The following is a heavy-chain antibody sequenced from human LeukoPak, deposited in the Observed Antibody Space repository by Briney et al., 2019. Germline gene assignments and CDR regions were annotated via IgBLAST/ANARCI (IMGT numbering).Heavy chain of an antibody. CDR3: ARVSLLDDGGLGDY. D-gene: IGHD4-23*01. J-gene: IGHJ4*02. CDR1: GFTFSDYY. V-gene: IGHV3-11*06. CDR2: ISGGSSYT. Sequence: MSGGSLRLSCAASGFTFSDYYMTWFRQAPGKGLEWVSYISGGSSYTNFADSVKGRFTISRDNAKNSLYLQMNSLGAEDTAVYYCARVSLLDDGGLGDYWGQGTLVTVSS.